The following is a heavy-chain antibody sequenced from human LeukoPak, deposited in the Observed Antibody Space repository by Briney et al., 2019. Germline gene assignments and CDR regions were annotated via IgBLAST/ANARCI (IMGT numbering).Heavy chain of an antibody. J-gene: IGHJ4*02. CDR1: GGSFSGYY. CDR3: ARAVLGSRIQINYDFWSGPPDY. D-gene: IGHD3-3*01. Sequence: SETLSLTCGVYGGSFSGYYWSWIRQPPGKGLEWIGYIYYSGSTYYNPSLKSRVTISVDTSKNQFSLKLSSVTAADTAVYYCARAVLGSRIQINYDFWSGPPDYWGQGTLVTVSS. V-gene: IGHV4-30-4*01. CDR2: IYYSGST.